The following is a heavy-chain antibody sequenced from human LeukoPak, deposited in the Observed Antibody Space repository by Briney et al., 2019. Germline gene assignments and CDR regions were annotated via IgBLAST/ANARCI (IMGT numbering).Heavy chain of an antibody. Sequence: PSETLSLTRTVSGGSISSGGYYWSWVRQHPGKGLEWIGSIYYSESTYYNPSLKSRVTISVDTSKNQFSLKLSSVTAADTAVYYCARGSPYDYIWGSYRPHFFDYWGQGTLVTVSS. CDR2: IYYSEST. CDR3: ARGSPYDYIWGSYRPHFFDY. V-gene: IGHV4-31*03. CDR1: GGSISSGGYY. J-gene: IGHJ4*02. D-gene: IGHD3-16*02.